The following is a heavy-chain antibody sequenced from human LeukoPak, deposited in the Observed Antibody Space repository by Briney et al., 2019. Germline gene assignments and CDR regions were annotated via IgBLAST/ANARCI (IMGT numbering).Heavy chain of an antibody. CDR3: ANPPTVTSLHY. CDR2: ISTSSSYI. V-gene: IGHV3-21*04. D-gene: IGHD4-11*01. Sequence: GGSLRLSCAASGLTFSSYNMNWVRQAPGKGLEWVSSISTSSSYIYYADSVRGRITISRDNSKNTLYLQMNSLRAEDTAIYYCANPPTVTSLHYWGQGTLVTVSS. CDR1: GLTFSSYN. J-gene: IGHJ4*02.